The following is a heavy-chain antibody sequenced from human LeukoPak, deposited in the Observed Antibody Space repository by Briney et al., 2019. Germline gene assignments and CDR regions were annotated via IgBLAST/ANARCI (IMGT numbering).Heavy chain of an antibody. Sequence: GASVKVSCKASGNSFTNYNMHWVRLAPGQGLEWMGIITPSNGATNYAQKFQGRVTMTRDTSTGAVYMELRSLKSEDTAVYYCTREVAAPYRFDDWGPGTLVTVSS. J-gene: IGHJ4*02. CDR1: GNSFTNYN. V-gene: IGHV1-46*01. CDR3: TREVAAPYRFDD. CDR2: ITPSNGAT. D-gene: IGHD2-15*01.